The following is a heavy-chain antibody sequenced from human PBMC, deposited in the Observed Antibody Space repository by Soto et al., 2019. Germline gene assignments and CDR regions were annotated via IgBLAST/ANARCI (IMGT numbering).Heavy chain of an antibody. CDR2: IVVGSGNT. CDR1: GFTFTSSA. V-gene: IGHV1-58*02. CDR3: TGARAGVPAAMDYYYYYGMDV. Sequence: SVKVSCKASGFTFTSSAMQWVRQARGQRLEWIGWIVVGSGNTNYAQKFQERVTISRDDSKSIAYLQMNSLKTEDTAVYYCTGARAGVPAAMDYYYYYGMDVCGQGTTVTVS. D-gene: IGHD2-2*01. J-gene: IGHJ6*02.